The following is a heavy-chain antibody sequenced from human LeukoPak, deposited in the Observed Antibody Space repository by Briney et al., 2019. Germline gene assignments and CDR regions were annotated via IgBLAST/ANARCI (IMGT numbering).Heavy chain of an antibody. CDR2: IYYSGST. Sequence: SETLSLTCTVSGGSISNYYWSWIRQPPGKGLEWIGYIYYSGSTNYNPSLKSRVTISADTSKNHFSLKLSSVTAADTAVYYCATGGTTMVRGVIYVNGMDVWGQGTTVTVSS. D-gene: IGHD3-10*01. CDR1: GGSISNYY. V-gene: IGHV4-59*12. J-gene: IGHJ6*02. CDR3: ATGGTTMVRGVIYVNGMDV.